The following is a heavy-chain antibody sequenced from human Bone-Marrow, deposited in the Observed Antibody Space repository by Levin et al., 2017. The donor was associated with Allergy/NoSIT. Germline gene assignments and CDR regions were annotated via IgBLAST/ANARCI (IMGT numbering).Heavy chain of an antibody. Sequence: GGSLRLSCSASQFVFSAYPMHWVRLAPGTGLEWVATLASDGDYKYYAASLMGRFTISRDNSNNKLYLEMNKLRTEDTAVYYCAIGGGYDYGGGRGHYFALWGQGTLVP. CDR1: QFVFSAYP. CDR2: LASDGDYK. CDR3: AIGGGYDYGGGRGHYFAL. V-gene: IGHV3-30*02. J-gene: IGHJ4*02. D-gene: IGHD5-12*01.